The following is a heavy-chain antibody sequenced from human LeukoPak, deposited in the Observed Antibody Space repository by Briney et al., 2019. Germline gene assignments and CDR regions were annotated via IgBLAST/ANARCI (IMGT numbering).Heavy chain of an antibody. CDR3: ARGAGVAAHNPFDY. V-gene: IGHV4-61*02. Sequence: ASETLSLTCSVSGGSITNDDYYWSWIRQPAGKGLEWIGRIYTTGSTNYNPSLKSRVTISVDTSKNQFSLKLSSVTAADTAVYYCARGAGVAAHNPFDYWGQGTLVTVSS. CDR2: IYTTGST. CDR1: GGSITNDDYY. J-gene: IGHJ4*02. D-gene: IGHD6-6*01.